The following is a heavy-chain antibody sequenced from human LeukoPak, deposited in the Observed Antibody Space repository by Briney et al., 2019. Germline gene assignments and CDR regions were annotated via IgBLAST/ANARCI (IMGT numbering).Heavy chain of an antibody. J-gene: IGHJ3*02. V-gene: IGHV3-23*01. CDR2: IRGSGGNT. D-gene: IGHD4-17*01. CDR1: GFTFSTYA. CDR3: AKDPNGDYFGAFDS. Sequence: GSLRLSCAASGFTFSTYAMTWVRQAPGKGLEWVSAIRGSGGNTLYADFVKGRFTISRDNSKNTLYLQMNSLRAEDTAVYYCAKDPNGDYFGAFDSWGQGTMVTVSS.